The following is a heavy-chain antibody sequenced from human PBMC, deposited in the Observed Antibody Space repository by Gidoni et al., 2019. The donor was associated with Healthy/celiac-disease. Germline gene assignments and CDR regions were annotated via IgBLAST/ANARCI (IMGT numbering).Heavy chain of an antibody. J-gene: IGHJ6*02. Sequence: QVQLVQSGAEVKKPGSSVKVSCKASGGTFSSYAISWVRQAPGQGLEWMGGIIPIFGTANYAQKFQGRVTITADKSTSTAYMELSSLRSEDTAVYYCARDRPHRRGSDFYGMDVWGQGTTVTVSS. CDR1: GGTFSSYA. CDR2: IIPIFGTA. V-gene: IGHV1-69*06. D-gene: IGHD3-10*01. CDR3: ARDRPHRRGSDFYGMDV.